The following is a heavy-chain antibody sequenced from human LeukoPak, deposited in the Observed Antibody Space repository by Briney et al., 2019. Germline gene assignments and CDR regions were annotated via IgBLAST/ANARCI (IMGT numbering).Heavy chain of an antibody. J-gene: IGHJ5*02. Sequence: GRSLRLSCAASGFTFSSYGMHWVRQAPGKGLEWVAVIWYDGSNKYYADSVKGRFTISRDNSKNTLYPQMNSLRAEDTAVYYCARALSSGSYGWFDPWGQGTLVTVSS. V-gene: IGHV3-33*01. CDR1: GFTFSSYG. CDR3: ARALSSGSYGWFDP. D-gene: IGHD1-26*01. CDR2: IWYDGSNK.